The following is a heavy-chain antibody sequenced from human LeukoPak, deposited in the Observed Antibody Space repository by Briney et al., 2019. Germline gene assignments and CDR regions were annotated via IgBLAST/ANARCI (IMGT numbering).Heavy chain of an antibody. CDR1: GFTFSDYY. D-gene: IGHD6-13*01. J-gene: IGHJ6*03. CDR3: ARDGAIAAAGIEGYYYYYYMDV. CDR2: ISSSGSTI. V-gene: IGHV3-11*01. Sequence: TGGSLRLSCAASGFTFSDYYMSWIRQAPGKGLAWVSYISSSGSTIYYADSVKGRFTISRDNAKNSLYLQMNSLRAEDTAVYYCARDGAIAAAGIEGYYYYYYMDVWGKGTTVTISS.